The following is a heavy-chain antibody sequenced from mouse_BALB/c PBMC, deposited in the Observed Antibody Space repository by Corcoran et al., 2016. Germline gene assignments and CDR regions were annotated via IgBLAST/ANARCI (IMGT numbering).Heavy chain of an antibody. CDR3: ARFYGNYWYFDV. Sequence: EVQLQQSGPELVKPGASVKMSCKASGYTFTSYVMHWVKQKPGQGLERIGYINPYNDGTKYNEKFKGKATLTSDKSSSTAYMELSSLTSEDSAVYYCARFYGNYWYFDVWGAGTTVTVSS. V-gene: IGHV1S136*01. CDR1: GYTFTSYV. CDR2: INPYNDGT. D-gene: IGHD2-1*01. J-gene: IGHJ1*01.